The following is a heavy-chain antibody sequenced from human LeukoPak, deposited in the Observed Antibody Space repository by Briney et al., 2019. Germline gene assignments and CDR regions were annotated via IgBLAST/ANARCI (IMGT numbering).Heavy chain of an antibody. D-gene: IGHD1-26*01. J-gene: IGHJ4*02. CDR1: GYTFSSYY. CDR2: INPSGGIT. Sequence: APVKVSCKSSGYTFSSYYIHWVRQAPGQGLEWMGIINPSGGITTYAQKFEGRVTMTGDTSTSTVDMKLSRLRSEDTAVYYCARYSGSYHTYFDSWGQGTLVTVSS. CDR3: ARYSGSYHTYFDS. V-gene: IGHV1-46*01.